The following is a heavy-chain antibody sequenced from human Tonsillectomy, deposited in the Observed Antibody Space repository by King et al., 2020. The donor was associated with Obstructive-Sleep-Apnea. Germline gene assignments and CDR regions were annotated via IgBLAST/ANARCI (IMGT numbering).Heavy chain of an antibody. CDR1: GYTFTDYF. J-gene: IGHJ4*02. Sequence: QLVQSGAEVKKPGASVKVSCKSSGYTFTDYFMHWVRQAPGQGLEWMGWINPNSDGTNYALKFQGRVTMTRDTSISTAYMELSRLRSDDTAVYYCARGIVGLGHYDILTGDASTIDYWGQGTLVTVSS. CDR2: INPNSDGT. V-gene: IGHV1-2*02. CDR3: ARGIVGLGHYDILTGDASTIDY. D-gene: IGHD3-9*01.